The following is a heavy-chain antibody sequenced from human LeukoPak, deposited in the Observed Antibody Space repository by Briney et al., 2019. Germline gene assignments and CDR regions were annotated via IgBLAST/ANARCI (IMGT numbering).Heavy chain of an antibody. D-gene: IGHD1-26*01. J-gene: IGHJ4*02. CDR2: INPTGGST. CDR3: ARNKVGASDY. CDR1: GYTFTSFY. V-gene: IGHV1-46*01. Sequence: ASVKVSCKASGYTFTSFYMHWVRQAPGQGLEWMGIINPTGGSTSYAHKFQGRVTMTGDMSTSTVYMELSSLRSEDTAVYYCARNKVGASDYWGQGTLVTVTS.